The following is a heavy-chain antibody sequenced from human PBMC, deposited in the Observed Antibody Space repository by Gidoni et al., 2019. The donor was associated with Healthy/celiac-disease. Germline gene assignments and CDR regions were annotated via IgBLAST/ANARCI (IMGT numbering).Heavy chain of an antibody. Sequence: QVQLVQSGAAVKQPGSSVKVSCKASGGPFSSYATSWVRQAPGQGPEWMGGIIPIFGTANYEQKFQGRVTMTADESTSTAYMELSSLRSEDTAVYYCARGQAIAAVEPYYYYGMDVWGQGTTVTVSS. CDR2: IIPIFGTA. D-gene: IGHD6-13*01. J-gene: IGHJ6*02. V-gene: IGHV1-69*01. CDR3: ARGQAIAAVEPYYYYGMDV. CDR1: GGPFSSYA.